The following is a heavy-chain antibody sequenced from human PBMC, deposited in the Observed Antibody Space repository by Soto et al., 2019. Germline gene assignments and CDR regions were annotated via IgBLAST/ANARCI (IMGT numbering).Heavy chain of an antibody. CDR3: ARGDSSSWCFDY. D-gene: IGHD6-13*01. J-gene: IGHJ4*02. Sequence: PGGSLRLSCAVSGITFSDYSINWVRQAPGKGLEWVAVISYDRNNKYYADSVKGRFTISRDNSKNTLYLQMNSLRAEDTAVYYCARGDSSSWCFDYWGQGTLVTVSS. CDR1: GITFSDYS. V-gene: IGHV3-30*03. CDR2: ISYDRNNK.